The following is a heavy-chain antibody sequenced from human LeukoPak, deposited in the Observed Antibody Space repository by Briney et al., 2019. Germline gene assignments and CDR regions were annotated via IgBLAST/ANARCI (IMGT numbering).Heavy chain of an antibody. CDR1: AYTFTDYY. CDR2: INPNSGDT. J-gene: IGHJ4*02. Sequence: ASVKVSCKASAYTFTDYYIHWVRQAPGQGLDWMGWINPNSGDTHYAQKFRGRVTSTRDTSISTAYMELKSLRSDDTAVYYCAREECSIGVCYPSGYWGQGTLVTVSS. CDR3: AREECSIGVCYPSGY. V-gene: IGHV1-2*02. D-gene: IGHD2-8*01.